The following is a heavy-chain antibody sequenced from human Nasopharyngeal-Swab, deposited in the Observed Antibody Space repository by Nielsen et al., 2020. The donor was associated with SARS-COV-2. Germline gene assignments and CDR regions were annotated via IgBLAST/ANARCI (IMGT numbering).Heavy chain of an antibody. J-gene: IGHJ4*02. CDR1: GFTLSSNS. CDR3: VREFEATGATYLDY. Sequence: GGSLRLFCAASGFTLSSNSMNWVRQAPGKGLEWVSYITSSSSTRYYADSVKGRFTVSRDNAKNSLYLQMSSLRDEDTAVYYCVREFEATGATYLDYWGLGTLVTVSS. V-gene: IGHV3-48*02. D-gene: IGHD1-26*01. CDR2: ITSSSSTR.